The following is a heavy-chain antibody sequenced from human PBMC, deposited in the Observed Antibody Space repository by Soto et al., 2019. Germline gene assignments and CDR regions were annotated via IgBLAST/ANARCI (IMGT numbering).Heavy chain of an antibody. Sequence: RQPPGKGLEWIGYIYYSGSTYYNPSLKSRVTISVDTSKNQFSLKLSSVTAADTAVYYGARARGARYFDYWGQGTLVTV. D-gene: IGHD2-15*01. V-gene: IGHV4-30-4*01. CDR3: ARARGARYFDY. J-gene: IGHJ4*02. CDR2: IYYSGST.